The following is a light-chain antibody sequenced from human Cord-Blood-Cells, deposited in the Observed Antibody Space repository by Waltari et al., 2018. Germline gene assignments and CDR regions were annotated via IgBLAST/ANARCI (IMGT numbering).Light chain of an antibody. Sequence: AIQLTQSPSSLSASVGDRVTITCRASQGISSALAWYQQKPGKAPKLLIYDASSLESGVPSWFSGSGSGTDFTLTISSLQPEDFATYYGQQFNNYPITFGQGTRLEIK. J-gene: IGKJ5*01. V-gene: IGKV1D-13*01. CDR1: QGISSA. CDR2: DAS. CDR3: QQFNNYPIT.